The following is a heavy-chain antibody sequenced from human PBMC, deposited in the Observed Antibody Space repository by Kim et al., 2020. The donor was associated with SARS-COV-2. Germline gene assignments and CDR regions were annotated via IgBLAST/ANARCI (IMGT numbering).Heavy chain of an antibody. CDR1: GFTFSSYG. V-gene: IGHV3-33*01. D-gene: IGHD3-10*01. CDR2: IWYDGSNK. J-gene: IGHJ4*02. Sequence: GGSLRLSCAASGFTFSSYGMHWVRQAPGKGLEWVAVIWYDGSNKYYADSVKGRFTISRDNSKNTLYLQMNSLRAEDTAVYYCARESGYGSGSYYGSRAFDYWGQGTLVTVSS. CDR3: ARESGYGSGSYYGSRAFDY.